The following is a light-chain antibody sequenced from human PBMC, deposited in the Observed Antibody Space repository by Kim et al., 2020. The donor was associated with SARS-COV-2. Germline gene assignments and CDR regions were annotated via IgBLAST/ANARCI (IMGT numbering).Light chain of an antibody. CDR3: QQYNSYPWT. Sequence: DIQMTQSSTLSASVGDRVTITCRASQSISSWLAWYQQKPGKAPKLLIYKASSLESGVPSRFSGSGSGTEFTPTVSSLQPDDFATYYCQQYNSYPWTFGQGTKVDIK. J-gene: IGKJ1*01. CDR1: QSISSW. V-gene: IGKV1-5*03. CDR2: KAS.